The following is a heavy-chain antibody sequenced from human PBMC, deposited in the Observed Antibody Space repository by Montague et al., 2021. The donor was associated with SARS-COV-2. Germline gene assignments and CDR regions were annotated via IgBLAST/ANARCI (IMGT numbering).Heavy chain of an antibody. D-gene: IGHD2-15*01. CDR3: ARVISRQNNIVVVGLYYFDY. J-gene: IGHJ4*02. V-gene: IGHV4-39*07. CDR2: IYYSGST. CDR1: GGSISSSSYN. Sequence: SETLSLTCTVSGGSISSSSYNWGWIREPPGKGLEWIGSIYYSGSTYYXPCLKSRVTISVDTSKNQFSLKLRSVTAADTAVYYCARVISRQNNIVVVGLYYFDYWGQGTLVTVSS.